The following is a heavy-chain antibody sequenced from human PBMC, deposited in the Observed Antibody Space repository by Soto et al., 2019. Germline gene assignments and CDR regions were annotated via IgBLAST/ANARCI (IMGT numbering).Heavy chain of an antibody. CDR3: ARGSDCSSTSCYGDYYYYMDV. CDR2: MNPNSGNT. J-gene: IGHJ6*03. D-gene: IGHD2-2*01. V-gene: IGHV1-8*01. CDR1: GYTFTSYD. Sequence: QVQLVQCGAEVKKPGASVKVSCKASGYTFTSYDINWVRQAIGQGLEWMGWMNPNSGNTGYAQKFQGRVTMTRNTSISTAYMELSSLRSEDTAVYYCARGSDCSSTSCYGDYYYYMDVWGKGTTVTVSS.